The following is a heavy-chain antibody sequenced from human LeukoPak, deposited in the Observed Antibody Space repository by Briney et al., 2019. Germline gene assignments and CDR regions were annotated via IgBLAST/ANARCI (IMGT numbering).Heavy chain of an antibody. Sequence: SETLSLTCRVSGGSIISNYYCGWIRQPPGKGLEWIGSIFFNGSTYYSSSLKSRVTISVDTSKNQFSLRLRFVTAADTAVYYCARDAGFDIWGHGTMVTISS. CDR1: GGSIISNYY. J-gene: IGHJ3*02. CDR3: ARDAGFDI. CDR2: IFFNGST. V-gene: IGHV4-39*07.